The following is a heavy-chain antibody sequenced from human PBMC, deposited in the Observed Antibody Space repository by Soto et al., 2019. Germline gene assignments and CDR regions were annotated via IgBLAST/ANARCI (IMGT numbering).Heavy chain of an antibody. CDR1: GGSISSYY. CDR3: ATMVRGEQYNWFDP. D-gene: IGHD3-10*01. J-gene: IGHJ5*02. CDR2: IYYSGST. Sequence: SETLSLTCTVSGGSISSYYWSWIRQPPRKGLEWIGYIYYSGSTNYNPSLKSRVTISVDTSKNQFSLKLSSVTAADTAVYYCATMVRGEQYNWFDPWGQGTLVTVSS. V-gene: IGHV4-59*01.